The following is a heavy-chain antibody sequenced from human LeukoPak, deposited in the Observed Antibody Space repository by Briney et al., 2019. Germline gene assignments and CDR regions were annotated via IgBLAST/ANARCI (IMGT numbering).Heavy chain of an antibody. Sequence: GGSLRLSCAASGFTFSNSAMSWVRQAPGKGLEWVSYISSSSSTIYYADSVKGRFTISRDNAKNSLYLQMNSLRAEDTAVYYCATGGRFGELFWYFDYWGQGTLVTVSS. V-gene: IGHV3-48*04. J-gene: IGHJ4*02. CDR3: ATGGRFGELFWYFDY. CDR2: ISSSSSTI. D-gene: IGHD3-10*01. CDR1: GFTFSNSA.